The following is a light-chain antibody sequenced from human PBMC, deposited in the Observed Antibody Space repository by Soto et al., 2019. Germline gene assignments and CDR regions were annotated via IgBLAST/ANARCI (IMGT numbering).Light chain of an antibody. J-gene: IGKJ1*01. V-gene: IGKV3-20*01. Sequence: EIVLTQSPGTLSLSPGERATLSCRASQSVPSNYLAWYLQRPGQAPRLLIYGAPNRASGIPDRFGGSGSGTDFTLTISRLEPEDFAVFFCQQYGSSPQTFGQGTKVDI. CDR2: GAP. CDR1: QSVPSNY. CDR3: QQYGSSPQT.